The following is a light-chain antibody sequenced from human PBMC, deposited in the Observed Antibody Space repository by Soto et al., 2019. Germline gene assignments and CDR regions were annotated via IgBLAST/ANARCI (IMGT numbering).Light chain of an antibody. CDR2: VDSDGSH. CDR1: SGHSNYA. V-gene: IGLV4-69*01. CDR3: QTWGAGIA. J-gene: IGLJ3*02. Sequence: QPVLTQSPSASASLGASVKLTCTLSSGHSNYAIAWHQQQPEKGPRFLMKVDSDGSHTKGDGIPDRFSGSSSGAERYLTISTLQSEDEADYYCQTWGAGIAFGGGTQLTVL.